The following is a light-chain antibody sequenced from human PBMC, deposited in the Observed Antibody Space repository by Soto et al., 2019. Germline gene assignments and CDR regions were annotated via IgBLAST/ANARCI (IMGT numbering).Light chain of an antibody. CDR2: DAS. CDR1: QSISSW. V-gene: IGKV1-5*01. J-gene: IGKJ2*01. Sequence: DIQMTQSPSTLSASVGDRVTITCRASQSISSWLAWYQQKPGKAPKLLIYDASSLKSGVPSGFSGSGSGTEFTLTINSLQPDDFATYYCQQYDRYPYTFGQGTKLEIK. CDR3: QQYDRYPYT.